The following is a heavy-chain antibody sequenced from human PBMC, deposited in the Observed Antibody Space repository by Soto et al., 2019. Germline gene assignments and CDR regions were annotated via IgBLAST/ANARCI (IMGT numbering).Heavy chain of an antibody. V-gene: IGHV1-2*04. J-gene: IGHJ6*03. CDR1: GDSFNDYY. D-gene: IGHD5-12*01. CDR2: INPHGGVT. CDR3: ARESGGATATLDYYYFYMDV. Sequence: QVQLVQSGAEVRKPGASVTVSCRSSGDSFNDYYIHWVRQAPGQGFEWMGWINPHGGVTKYAQKLQGWVSMTRDPSIRTVYMQLSRLRSDDTAVYYCARESGGATATLDYYYFYMDVWGTGTTVTVSS.